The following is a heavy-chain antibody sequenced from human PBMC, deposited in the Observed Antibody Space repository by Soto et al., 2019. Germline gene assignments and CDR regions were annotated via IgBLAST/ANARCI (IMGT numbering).Heavy chain of an antibody. CDR3: MTGYGY. CDR2: ISPEGSGK. J-gene: IGHJ4*01. Sequence: EVQVLESGGGLVQPGGSLRLSCIASGLTFSSEWMNWVRQAPGKGLEWVANISPEGSGKHYVDSMKGRFAISRANPTQSVSLLTNSLSLDDTALYYCMTGYGYWGLGTLGTVSA. D-gene: IGHD3-9*01. V-gene: IGHV3-7*02. CDR1: GLTFSSEW.